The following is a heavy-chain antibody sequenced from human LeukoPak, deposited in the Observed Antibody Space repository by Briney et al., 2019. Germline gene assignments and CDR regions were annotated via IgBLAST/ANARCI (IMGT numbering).Heavy chain of an antibody. J-gene: IGHJ4*02. CDR3: AREIEMASNNLDS. CDR1: GFTFMSHS. CDR2: FTSDGSSA. Sequence: GALPLSCAASGFTFMSHSMHWVRRAPGKGLVWVLRFTSDGSSAIFPASMNGRFTLSRDNAKNTLYLQMNSVRAEDTAVYYCAREIEMASNNLDSWGQGTLVTVSS. V-gene: IGHV3-74*01. D-gene: IGHD5-24*01.